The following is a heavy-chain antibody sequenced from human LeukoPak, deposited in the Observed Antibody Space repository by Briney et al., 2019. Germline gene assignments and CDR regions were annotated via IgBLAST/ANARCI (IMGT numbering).Heavy chain of an antibody. V-gene: IGHV3-30-3*01. CDR2: ISYDGSNK. J-gene: IGHJ6*03. Sequence: GRSLRLSCAASGFTFSSYAMHWVRQAPGKGLEWVAVISYDGSNKYYADSVKGRFTISRDNSKNTLYLQMDSLRAEDTAVYYCAKDHKQLGNYYYYYMDVWGKGTTVTVSS. CDR1: GFTFSSYA. CDR3: AKDHKQLGNYYYYYMDV. D-gene: IGHD6-6*01.